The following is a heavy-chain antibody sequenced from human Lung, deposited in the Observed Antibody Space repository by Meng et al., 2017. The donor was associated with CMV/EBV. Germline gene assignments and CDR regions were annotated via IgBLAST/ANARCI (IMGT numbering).Heavy chain of an antibody. V-gene: IGHV4-59*01. J-gene: IGHJ1*01. CDR3: ARDSRSGLEYFQH. CDR1: GGSISSYY. CDR2: IYYSGST. Sequence: LSLTXTVSGGSISSYYWSWIRQPPGKGLEWIGYIYYSGSTNYNPSLKSRVTISVDTSKNQFSLKLSSVTAADTAVYYCARDSRSGLEYFQHWGQGTLVTVSS. D-gene: IGHD1-14*01.